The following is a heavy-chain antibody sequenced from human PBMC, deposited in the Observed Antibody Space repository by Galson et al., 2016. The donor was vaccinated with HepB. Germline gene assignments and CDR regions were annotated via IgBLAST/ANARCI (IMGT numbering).Heavy chain of an antibody. V-gene: IGHV1-18*01. CDR2: ISAYNGNT. D-gene: IGHD3-3*01. J-gene: IGHJ5*02. CDR1: GYIFTNYA. CDR3: ARVGYDFLADYVRRWFDP. Sequence: SVKVSCKASGYIFTNYAITWVRQAPGQGLEWMGWISAYNGNTNYAQNLQGRVTMTTDTSTSTAYMELRSLRSDDTAVYYCARVGYDFLADYVRRWFDPWGQGTLVTVSS.